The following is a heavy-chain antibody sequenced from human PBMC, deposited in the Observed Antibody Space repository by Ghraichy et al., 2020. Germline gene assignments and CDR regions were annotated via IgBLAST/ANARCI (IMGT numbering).Heavy chain of an antibody. CDR1: GFTFSSYA. D-gene: IGHD5-24*01. Sequence: LSLTCAASGFTFSSYAMSWVRQAPGKGLEWVSSISGSGGSTYYADSVKGRFTISRDNSKNTLYLQMNSLRAEDTAVYYCAKGRDGYISHWGQGALVTVSS. CDR2: ISGSGGST. J-gene: IGHJ4*02. V-gene: IGHV3-23*01. CDR3: AKGRDGYISH.